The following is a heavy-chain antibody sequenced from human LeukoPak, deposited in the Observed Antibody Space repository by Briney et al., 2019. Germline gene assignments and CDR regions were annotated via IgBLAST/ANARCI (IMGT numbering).Heavy chain of an antibody. V-gene: IGHV4-31*03. CDR2: IYYSGST. J-gene: IGHJ4*02. D-gene: IGHD2-15*01. Sequence: SQTLSLTCTVSGGSISSGGYYWSWIRQHPGKDLEWIGYIYYSGSTYYNPSLKSRVTISVDTSKNQFSLKLSSVTAADTAVYYCARYFYTGGTCYHFDYWGQGTLVTVSS. CDR3: ARYFYTGGTCYHFDY. CDR1: GGSISSGGYY.